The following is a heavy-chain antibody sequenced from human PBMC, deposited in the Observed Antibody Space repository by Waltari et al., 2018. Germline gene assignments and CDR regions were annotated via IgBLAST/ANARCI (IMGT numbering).Heavy chain of an antibody. CDR3: ARDGLGYFDY. Sequence: QVQLQESGPGLVKPSETLSLTCTVPGGSIRSYYWSWIRQPPGKGLEWIGYIYYSGSTNYNPSLKSRVTISVDTSKNQFSLKLSSVTAADTAVYYCARDGLGYFDYWGQGTLVTVSS. V-gene: IGHV4-59*01. J-gene: IGHJ4*02. D-gene: IGHD6-19*01. CDR2: IYYSGST. CDR1: GGSIRSYY.